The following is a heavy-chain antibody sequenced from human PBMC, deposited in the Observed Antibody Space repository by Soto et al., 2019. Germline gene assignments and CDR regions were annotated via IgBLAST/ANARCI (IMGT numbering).Heavy chain of an antibody. CDR2: ISAYNGNT. D-gene: IGHD2-8*01. Sequence: ASVKVSCKASGYTFTSYGISWVRQAPGQGLEWMGWISAYNGNTNYAQKLQGRVTMTTDTSTSTAYMELRSLRSDDTAVYYCARVWFEDIVLMVYADYWGQGTLVTVSS. J-gene: IGHJ4*02. CDR1: GYTFTSYG. V-gene: IGHV1-18*01. CDR3: ARVWFEDIVLMVYADY.